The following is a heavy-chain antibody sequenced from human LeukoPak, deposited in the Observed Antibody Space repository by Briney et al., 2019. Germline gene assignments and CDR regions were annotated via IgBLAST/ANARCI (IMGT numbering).Heavy chain of an antibody. V-gene: IGHV1-2*02. CDR3: ALNDYGDGLGY. CDR1: GYTFTGYY. J-gene: IGHJ4*02. D-gene: IGHD4-17*01. Sequence: ASVKVSCRASGYTFTGYYMHWVRQAPGQGLEWMGWINPNSGGTNYAQRFQGRVTMTRGTSFSTAYMELSRLRSDDTAVYYCALNDYGDGLGYWGQGTLVTVFS. CDR2: INPNSGGT.